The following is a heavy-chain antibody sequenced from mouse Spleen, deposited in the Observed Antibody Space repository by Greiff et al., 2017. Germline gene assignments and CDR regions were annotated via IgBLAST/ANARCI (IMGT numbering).Heavy chain of an antibody. Sequence: VQLQQSGPELVKPGASVKISCKASGYTFTDYYMNWVKQSHGKSLEWIGDINPNNGGTSYNQKFKGKATLTVDKSSSTAYMELRSLTSEDSAVYYCAPRLFDYWGQGTTLTVSS. CDR3: APRLFDY. J-gene: IGHJ2*01. CDR2: INPNNGGT. CDR1: GYTFTDYY. V-gene: IGHV1-26*01.